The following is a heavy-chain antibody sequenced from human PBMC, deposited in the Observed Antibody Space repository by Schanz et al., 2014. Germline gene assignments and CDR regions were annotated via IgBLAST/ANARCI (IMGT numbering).Heavy chain of an antibody. CDR1: GFTFSTSA. Sequence: EVQLLESGGGLVQPGGSLRLSCAASGFTFSTSAMSWVRQVPGKGLEWVSAILGLASTTYYADSVKGRFTISRDNSKNLLYLQMNSLRPEDAAVYYWARGGFGEVSYFDDWGQGTLVTVSS. J-gene: IGHJ4*02. CDR2: ILGLASTT. CDR3: ARGGFGEVSYFDD. D-gene: IGHD3-10*01. V-gene: IGHV3-23*01.